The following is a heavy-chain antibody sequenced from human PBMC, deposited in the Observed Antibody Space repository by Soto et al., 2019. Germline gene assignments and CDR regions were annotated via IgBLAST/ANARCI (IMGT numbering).Heavy chain of an antibody. V-gene: IGHV1-69*06. CDR2: IIPLFGKA. D-gene: IGHD6-19*01. J-gene: IGHJ4*02. CDR1: GGSFSTLG. Sequence: SLKVSCKASGGSFSTLGINWVRQAPGQGLEWMGGIIPLFGKARYAETSQGRVNITADTSTGTAYMEVSSLRSDDTAVFYCATAHNSGWYFFDYWGPGTLVTVSS. CDR3: ATAHNSGWYFFDY.